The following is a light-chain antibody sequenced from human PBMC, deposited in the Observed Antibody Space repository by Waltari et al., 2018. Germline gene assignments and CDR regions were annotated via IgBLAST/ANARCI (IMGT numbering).Light chain of an antibody. CDR2: DVA. CDR1: SSDVGRYTY. Sequence: QSALTQPASVSASPGQSLTISCTGTSSDVGRYTYVSWYQQHPGKAPTLLIYDVADRASGVYSRLSGSLSGNTASLTISGLQAEDEADYYCSSDTSSSTRVFGGGTKLTVL. V-gene: IGLV2-14*03. J-gene: IGLJ3*02. CDR3: SSDTSSSTRV.